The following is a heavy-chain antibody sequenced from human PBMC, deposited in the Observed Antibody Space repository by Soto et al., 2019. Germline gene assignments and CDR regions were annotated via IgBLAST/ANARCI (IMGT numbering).Heavy chain of an antibody. Sequence: ASETLSLTCTVSGGSISRQYWSWLRQPPGKGLEWIGYIYYSGSTNYNPSLKSRVTISIDTSRNQFSLKLSSVTAADTAVYYCASPSRFDSSGYYVDSWGQGTQVTVSS. CDR1: GGSISRQY. V-gene: IGHV4-59*11. CDR3: ASPSRFDSSGYYVDS. J-gene: IGHJ4*02. CDR2: IYYSGST. D-gene: IGHD3-22*01.